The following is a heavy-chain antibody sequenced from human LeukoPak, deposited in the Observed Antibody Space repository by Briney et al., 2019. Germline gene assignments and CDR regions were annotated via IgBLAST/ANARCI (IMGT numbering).Heavy chain of an antibody. D-gene: IGHD6-19*01. CDR2: ISPDGSQD. J-gene: IGHJ4*02. V-gene: IGHV3-7*03. CDR3: AKDESVAGTAGFDY. Sequence: GGSLRLSCATSGFTFSYYWMTWVRQAPGKGLEWLAQISPDGSQDFYVDSVKGRLTISRDNAKNSLYLQMNSLRAEDTALYYCAKDESVAGTAGFDYWGQGTLVTVSS. CDR1: GFTFSYYW.